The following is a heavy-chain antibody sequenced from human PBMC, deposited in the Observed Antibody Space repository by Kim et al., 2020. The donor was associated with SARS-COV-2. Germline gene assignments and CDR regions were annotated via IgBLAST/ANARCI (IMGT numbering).Heavy chain of an antibody. Sequence: GGSLRLSCAASGFTFSSYAMHWVRQAPGKGLEWVAVISYDGSNKYYADSVKGRFTISGDNSKNTLYLQMDSLRAEDTALYYCARELGTGPAKLEFDYWGQGTLVTVSS. CDR2: ISYDGSNK. V-gene: IGHV3-30-3*01. CDR3: ARELGTGPAKLEFDY. CDR1: GFTFSSYA. J-gene: IGHJ4*02. D-gene: IGHD7-27*01.